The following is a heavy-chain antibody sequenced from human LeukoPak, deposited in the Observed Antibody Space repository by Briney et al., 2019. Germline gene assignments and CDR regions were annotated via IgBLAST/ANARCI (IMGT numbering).Heavy chain of an antibody. J-gene: IGHJ4*02. CDR3: ARVVASRSGYYIPYYFDY. Sequence: SVKVSCMASGGTFSSYAISWVRQAPGQGLEWMGGIIPIFGTANYAQKFQGRVTITTDESTSTAYMELSSLRSEDTAVYYCARVVASRSGYYIPYYFDYWGQGTLVTVSS. V-gene: IGHV1-69*05. CDR2: IIPIFGTA. CDR1: GGTFSSYA. D-gene: IGHD3-3*01.